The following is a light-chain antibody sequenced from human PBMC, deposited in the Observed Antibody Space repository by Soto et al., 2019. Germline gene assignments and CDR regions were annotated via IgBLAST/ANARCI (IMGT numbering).Light chain of an antibody. CDR1: SSDVGSYNL. Sequence: QSALTQPASVSGSRGQSITISCTGSSSDVGSYNLVSWHQQYPGKAPKLMIYEGSKRPSGVSNRFSGSKSGNTASLTISGPQAEDGADYYCCSYAGRSTLMFGGGTKLTVL. CDR3: CSYAGRSTLM. V-gene: IGLV2-23*01. CDR2: EGS. J-gene: IGLJ3*02.